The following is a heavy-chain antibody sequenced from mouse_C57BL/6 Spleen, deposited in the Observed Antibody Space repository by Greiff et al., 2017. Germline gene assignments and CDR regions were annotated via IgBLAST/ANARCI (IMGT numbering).Heavy chain of an antibody. D-gene: IGHD3-2*02. CDR2: IDPSDSYT. Sequence: QVQLQQPGAELVKPGASVKLSCKASGYTFTRYWMQWVKQRPGQGLEWIGEIDPSDSYTNDTQKFKGKATLTVDTSSSTAYMQLSSLTSEDSAVYYCARQTAQATFAYWGQGTLVTVSA. V-gene: IGHV1-50*01. CDR3: ARQTAQATFAY. J-gene: IGHJ3*01. CDR1: GYTFTRYW.